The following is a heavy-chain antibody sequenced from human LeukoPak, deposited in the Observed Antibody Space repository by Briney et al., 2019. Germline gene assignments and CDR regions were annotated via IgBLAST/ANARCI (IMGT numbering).Heavy chain of an antibody. CDR2: FDPGAGEI. CDR1: GDTLSELT. J-gene: IGHJ4*02. CDR3: AAGGIYSLLHY. D-gene: IGHD3-10*01. V-gene: IGHV1-24*01. Sequence: ASVKVSCKVSGDTLSELTMHWVRQAPGKGLEWMGGFDPGAGEILYAQQFQGRVTMTEDTSTDTAYMELTSLRSEDSGVYFCAAGGIYSLLHYWGQGTLVTVSS.